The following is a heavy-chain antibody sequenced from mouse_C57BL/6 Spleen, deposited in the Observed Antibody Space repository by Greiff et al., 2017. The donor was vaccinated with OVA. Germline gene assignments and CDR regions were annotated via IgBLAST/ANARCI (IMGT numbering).Heavy chain of an antibody. CDR2: INPSSGYT. CDR3: ARPYYGNYVRFAY. J-gene: IGHJ3*01. V-gene: IGHV1-4*01. D-gene: IGHD2-10*01. CDR1: GYTFTSYT. Sequence: QVQLTESGAELARPGASVKMSCKASGYTFTSYTMHWVKQRPGQGLEWIGYINPSSGYTKYNQKFKDKATLTADKSSSTAYMQLSSLTSEDSAVYYCARPYYGNYVRFAYWGQGTLVTVSA.